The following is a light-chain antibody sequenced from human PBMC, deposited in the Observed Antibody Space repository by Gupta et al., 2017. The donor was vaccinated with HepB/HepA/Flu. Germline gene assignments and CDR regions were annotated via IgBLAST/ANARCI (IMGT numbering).Light chain of an antibody. CDR3: QHCDYSIARI. Sequence: EIVLTQSPAPMSLSPGERATLSCRDSQNLTRGYLAWQQHKPGQAPRLLIYGASSRATGPPDRFSGSSCGTVFSLTISIQDPEDFGVYYCQHCDYSIARIFGGGTQVEIK. CDR2: GAS. CDR1: QNLTRGY. V-gene: IGKV3-20*01. J-gene: IGKJ4*01.